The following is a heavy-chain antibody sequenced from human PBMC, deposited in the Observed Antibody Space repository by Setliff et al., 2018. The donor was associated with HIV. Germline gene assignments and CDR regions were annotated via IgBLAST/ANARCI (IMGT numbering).Heavy chain of an antibody. CDR3: ARDLGGIVVAAFDY. CDR2: IWYDGGNK. CDR1: GFTFDYYG. D-gene: IGHD6-19*01. J-gene: IGHJ4*02. V-gene: IGHV3-33*08. Sequence: GSLRLSCAASGFTFDYYGMHWVRQAPGKGLEWVAVIWYDGGNKYYADSVKGRFTISRDNSKNTLYLQMNSLRDEDTAVYYCARDLGGIVVAAFDYWGQGTLVTVSS.